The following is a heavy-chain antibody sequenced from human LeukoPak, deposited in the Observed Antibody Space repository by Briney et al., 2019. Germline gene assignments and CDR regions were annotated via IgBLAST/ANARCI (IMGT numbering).Heavy chain of an antibody. J-gene: IGHJ2*01. Sequence: GRSLRRYCAPSGFTYSSYAMHWVRQDPGKGLQWVAVISYDGSNKYYADFVKGRLTISRDNSKNTLYLQMNSLRAEDTAVYYCIDAFELWGRGTLVTVSS. CDR2: ISYDGSNK. CDR1: GFTYSSYA. CDR3: IDAFEL. V-gene: IGHV3-30-3*01.